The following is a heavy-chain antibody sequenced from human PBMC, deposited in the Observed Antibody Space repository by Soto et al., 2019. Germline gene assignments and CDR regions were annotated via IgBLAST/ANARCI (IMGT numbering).Heavy chain of an antibody. V-gene: IGHV1-46*01. J-gene: IGHJ6*02. CDR2: IGPSSGDT. Sequence: ASVKVSCKASGYTFTKYYLHWVRQAPGHGLEWVGIIGPSSGDTTNAQSFQGRLILTRDTSTSTVYLELSSLRSEDTAVYYCARGNWMEEHYYYYGLDIWGPGTTVTVSS. CDR3: ARGNWMEEHYYYYGLDI. D-gene: IGHD1-1*01. CDR1: GYTFTKYY.